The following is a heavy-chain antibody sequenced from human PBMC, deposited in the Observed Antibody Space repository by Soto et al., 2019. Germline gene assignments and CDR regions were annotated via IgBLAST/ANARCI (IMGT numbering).Heavy chain of an antibody. CDR1: GVSISSGAYY. CDR2: MYYTGST. J-gene: IGHJ6*02. D-gene: IGHD5-12*01. Sequence: QVQLQESGPGLVEPSQTLSLTCTVSGVSISSGAYYWSWIRQLPGKGLEWIAYMYYTGSTFYNPSLKSRVSMSVDTSKRQLSRKLGSVTAADTAVYYCATIGGATLARTGPPSLYYKYGMDVWGQGTTVIVSS. CDR3: ATIGGATLARTGPPSLYYKYGMDV. V-gene: IGHV4-31*03.